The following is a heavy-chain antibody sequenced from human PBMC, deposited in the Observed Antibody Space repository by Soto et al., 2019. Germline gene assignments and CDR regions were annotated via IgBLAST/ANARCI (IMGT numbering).Heavy chain of an antibody. CDR2: IKQDGSEK. CDR3: ARVLRQLESYYYYYYMDV. V-gene: IGHV3-7*01. CDR1: GFTFSSYW. J-gene: IGHJ6*03. Sequence: PGGSLRLSCAASGFTFSSYWMSWVRQAPGKGLEWVANIKQDGSEKYYVDSVKGRFTISRDNAKNSLYLQMNSLRAEDTAVYYCARVLRQLESYYYYYYMDVWGKGTTVTVSS. D-gene: IGHD6-6*01.